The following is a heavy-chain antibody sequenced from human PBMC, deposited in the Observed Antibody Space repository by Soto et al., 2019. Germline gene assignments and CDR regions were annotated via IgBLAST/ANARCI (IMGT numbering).Heavy chain of an antibody. J-gene: IGHJ4*02. CDR2: IYYSGST. V-gene: IGHV4-30-4*01. D-gene: IGHD6-13*01. Sequence: LALTCTVSGGSISSGDYYWSWIRQPPGKGLEWIGYIYYSGSTYYNPSLKSRVTISVDTSKNQFSLKLSSVTAADTAVYYCAREGIAAAGKGFDYWGQGTLVTVSS. CDR3: AREGIAAAGKGFDY. CDR1: GGSISSGDYY.